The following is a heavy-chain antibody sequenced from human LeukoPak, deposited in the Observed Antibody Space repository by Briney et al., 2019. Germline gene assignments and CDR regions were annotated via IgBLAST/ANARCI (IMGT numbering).Heavy chain of an antibody. D-gene: IGHD2-2*01. J-gene: IGHJ2*01. CDR1: GFTFSSYR. CDR3: ARAPRYCSSTSCYGPGVRGTNWYFDL. V-gene: IGHV3-48*04. Sequence: GGSLRLSCAASGFTFSSYRMNWVRQAPGKGLEWVSYISSSSSTIYYADSVKGRFTISRDNAKNSLYLQMNSLRAEDTAVYYCARAPRYCSSTSCYGPGVRGTNWYFDLWGRGTLVTVSS. CDR2: ISSSSSTI.